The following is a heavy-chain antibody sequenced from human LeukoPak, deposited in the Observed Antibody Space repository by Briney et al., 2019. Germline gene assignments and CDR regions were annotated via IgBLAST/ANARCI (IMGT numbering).Heavy chain of an antibody. CDR1: GFTFSSYW. Sequence: GGSLRLSCAASGFTFSSYWMHWVRQAPGKGPVWVSRINSDGSSTSYADSVKGRFTISRDNAKNTLYLQMNSLRAEDMAVYYCVPEEKYSSGWYYFDYWGQGTLVTVSS. V-gene: IGHV3-74*01. D-gene: IGHD6-19*01. CDR3: VPEEKYSSGWYYFDY. CDR2: INSDGSST. J-gene: IGHJ4*02.